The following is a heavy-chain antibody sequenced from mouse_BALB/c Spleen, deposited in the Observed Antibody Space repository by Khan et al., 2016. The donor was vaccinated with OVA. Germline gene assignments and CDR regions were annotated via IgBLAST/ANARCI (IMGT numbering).Heavy chain of an antibody. D-gene: IGHD2-4*01. CDR2: IWSGGST. Sequence: QVQLQQSGPGLVQPSQSLSITCTVSGFSLTSYGVHWVRQSPGKGLEWLGVIWSGGSTDYNAAFISRLSISKDNSKSQVFFKLNNLQANDTAIYYGARNYDYDEGLSYGGQGTLVTVSA. CDR1: GFSLTSYG. CDR3: ARNYDYDEGLSY. V-gene: IGHV2-2*02. J-gene: IGHJ3*01.